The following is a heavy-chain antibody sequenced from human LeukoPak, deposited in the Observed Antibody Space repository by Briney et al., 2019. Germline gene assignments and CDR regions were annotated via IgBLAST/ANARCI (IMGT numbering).Heavy chain of an antibody. CDR3: ARRFVGYDSSWGASDI. D-gene: IGHD6-13*01. CDR2: IYYSGST. Sequence: SSETLSLTCTVSGGSISGYYWSWIRQPPGKELEWIGYIYYSGSTNYNPSLKSRVTISVDTSKNQFSLKLSSVTAADTAVYYCARRFVGYDSSWGASDIWGLGTMVTVSS. J-gene: IGHJ3*02. V-gene: IGHV4-59*08. CDR1: GGSISGYY.